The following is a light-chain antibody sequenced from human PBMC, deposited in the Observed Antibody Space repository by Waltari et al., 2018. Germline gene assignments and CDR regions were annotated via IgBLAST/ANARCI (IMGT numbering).Light chain of an antibody. Sequence: AIQLTQSPSSLSASVGDRVTITCRASHDIGRYLAWYQQKPGKAPKLLIYVTSILQSGVSSRFSGSGSWTDFTLTITSLRPEDSATYYCQQVNTSPFTFGPGSKVDVK. V-gene: IGKV1-13*02. CDR2: VTS. CDR3: QQVNTSPFT. J-gene: IGKJ3*01. CDR1: HDIGRY.